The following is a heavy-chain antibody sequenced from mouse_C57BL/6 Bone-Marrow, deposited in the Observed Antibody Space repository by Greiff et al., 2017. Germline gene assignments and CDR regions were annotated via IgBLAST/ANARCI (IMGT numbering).Heavy chain of an antibody. CDR2: ISSGGSYT. CDR1: GFTFSSYG. CDR3: ARRYYGSRAWFAY. D-gene: IGHD1-1*01. V-gene: IGHV5-6*01. J-gene: IGHJ3*01. Sequence: EVKVVESGGDLVKPGGSLKLSCAASGFTFSSYGMSWVRQTPDKRLEWVATISSGGSYTYYPDSVKGRFTISRDNAKNTLYLQMSSLKSEDTAMYYCARRYYGSRAWFAYWGQGTLVTVSA.